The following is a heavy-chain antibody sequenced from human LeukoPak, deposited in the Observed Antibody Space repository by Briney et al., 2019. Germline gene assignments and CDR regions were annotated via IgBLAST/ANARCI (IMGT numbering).Heavy chain of an antibody. J-gene: IGHJ4*02. Sequence: PGGSLRLSCAASGFTVSDSYMHWVRQAPGKGLEYVSAISSNGGSTYYANSVKGRFTISRDNSKNTLYLQMGSLRAEDMAVYYCARDEGSGHFDYWGQGTLVTVSS. CDR2: ISSNGGST. V-gene: IGHV3-64*01. CDR1: GFTVSDSY. CDR3: ARDEGSGHFDY.